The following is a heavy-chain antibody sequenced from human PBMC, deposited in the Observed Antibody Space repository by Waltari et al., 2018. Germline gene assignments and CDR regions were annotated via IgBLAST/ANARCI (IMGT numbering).Heavy chain of an antibody. CDR3: ARVGTNYGDYVGGFDY. D-gene: IGHD4-17*01. CDR1: GGSFGGYH. Sequence: QVQLQQWGAGLLKPSETLSLTCAVYGGSFGGYHWSWIRQPPGKGLEWIGEINHSGSTNYRPSHKSRVTISVDTSKNQFSLKLSSVTAADTAVYYCARVGTNYGDYVGGFDYWCQGTLVTVSS. V-gene: IGHV4-34*01. J-gene: IGHJ4*02. CDR2: INHSGST.